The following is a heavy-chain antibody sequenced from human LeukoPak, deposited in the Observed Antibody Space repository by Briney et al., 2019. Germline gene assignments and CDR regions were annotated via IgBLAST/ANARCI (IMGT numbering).Heavy chain of an antibody. CDR1: GFTFSSYA. CDR3: ARDQSRYYDFWSGYYGLDY. J-gene: IGHJ4*02. D-gene: IGHD3-3*01. Sequence: GGSLRLSCAASGFTFSSYAMSWVRQAPGKGLEWVAVISYDGSNKYYADSVKGRFTISRDNSKNTLYLQMNSLRAEDTAVYYCARDQSRYYDFWSGYYGLDYWGQGTLVTVSS. CDR2: ISYDGSNK. V-gene: IGHV3-30-3*01.